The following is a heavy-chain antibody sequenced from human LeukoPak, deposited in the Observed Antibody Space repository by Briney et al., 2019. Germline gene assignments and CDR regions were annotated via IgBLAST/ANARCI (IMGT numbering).Heavy chain of an antibody. CDR3: ARDLAYYYDSSGYYYGGYFDY. Sequence: GGSLRLSCAASGFTFSSYGMHWVRQAPGKGLEWVAVISYDGSNKYYADSVKGRFTISRDNSKNTLYLQMNSLRAEDTAVYYCARDLAYYYDSSGYYYGGYFDYWGQGTLVTVSS. CDR2: ISYDGSNK. J-gene: IGHJ4*02. CDR1: GFTFSSYG. V-gene: IGHV3-30*03. D-gene: IGHD3-22*01.